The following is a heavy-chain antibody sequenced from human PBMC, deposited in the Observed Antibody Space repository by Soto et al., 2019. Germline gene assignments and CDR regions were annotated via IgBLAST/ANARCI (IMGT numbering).Heavy chain of an antibody. V-gene: IGHV3-23*01. CDR2: ISGSGGRT. Sequence: EVPLLESGGGLVQPGGSLRLSCAASGFTFNNYAMSWVRQAPGKGLEWVSAISGSGGRTYYADSVKGRFTISRDNSKNTLYLQMNSLRAEDTAIYYCTKGDTSAYYEYFQHWGQGTLVTVSS. CDR1: GFTFNNYA. CDR3: TKGDTSAYYEYFQH. J-gene: IGHJ1*01. D-gene: IGHD3-22*01.